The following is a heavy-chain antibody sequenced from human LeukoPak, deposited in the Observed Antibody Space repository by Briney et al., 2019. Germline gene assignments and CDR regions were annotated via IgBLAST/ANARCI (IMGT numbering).Heavy chain of an antibody. D-gene: IGHD6-13*01. CDR1: GVSFGDSS. Sequence: SETLSLTCAVCGVSFGDSSWKWIRRTPGKGLEWIGYIYYSGSTNYNPSLKSRVTISVDTSKNQFSLKLSSVTAADTAVYYCARHYSSSWYEIWFDPWGQGTLVTVSS. CDR3: ARHYSSSWYEIWFDP. J-gene: IGHJ5*02. CDR2: IYYSGST. V-gene: IGHV4-59*08.